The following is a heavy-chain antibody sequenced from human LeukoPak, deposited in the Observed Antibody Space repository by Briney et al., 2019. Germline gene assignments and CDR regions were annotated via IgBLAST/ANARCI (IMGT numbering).Heavy chain of an antibody. CDR1: GFTFSSYG. CDR2: IRYDGSNK. J-gene: IGHJ4*02. CDR3: VKGRSDFDY. Sequence: GGSPRLSCAASGFTFSSYGMHWVRQAPGKGLEWVAFIRYDGSNKYYADSVKGRFTISRDNSKNTLYLQMNSLRLEDTAIYYCVKGRSDFDYWGQGTLVSVSS. V-gene: IGHV3-30*02.